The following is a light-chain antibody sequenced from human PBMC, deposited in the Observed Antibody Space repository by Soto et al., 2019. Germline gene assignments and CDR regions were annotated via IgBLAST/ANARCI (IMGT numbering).Light chain of an antibody. CDR1: QSVSSSY. CDR3: QQYGSSSWM. J-gene: IGKJ1*01. Sequence: TLSLSPGERATLSCRASQSVSSSYLAWYQQKPGQAPRLLIYGASSRATGIPDRFSGSGSGTDFTLTISRLEPEDFAVYYCQQYGSSSWMFGQGTKVDIK. CDR2: GAS. V-gene: IGKV3-20*01.